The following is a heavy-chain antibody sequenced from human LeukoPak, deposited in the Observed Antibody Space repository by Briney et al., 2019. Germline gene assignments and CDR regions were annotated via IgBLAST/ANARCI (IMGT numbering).Heavy chain of an antibody. CDR2: ISSSGSTI. D-gene: IGHD6-13*01. CDR3: AKKFSSSWYGYFDY. Sequence: NPGGSLRLSCAASGFTFSDYYMSWIRQAPGKGLEWVSYISSSGSTIYYADSVKGRFTISRDNSKNTLYLQMNSLRAEDTAVYYCAKKFSSSWYGYFDYWGQRTLVTVSS. V-gene: IGHV3-11*01. CDR1: GFTFSDYY. J-gene: IGHJ4*02.